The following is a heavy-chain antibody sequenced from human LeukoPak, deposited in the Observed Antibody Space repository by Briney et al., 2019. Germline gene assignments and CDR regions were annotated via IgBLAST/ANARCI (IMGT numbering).Heavy chain of an antibody. CDR3: ASLTYYYDSSGYYTLRDY. V-gene: IGHV4-39*01. CDR1: GGSISSSSYY. Sequence: SETLSLTCTVSGGSISSSSYYWGRIRQPPGKGLEWIGSIYNSGSTYYNPSLKSRVTISVDTSKNQFSLKLSSVTAADTAVYYCASLTYYYDSSGYYTLRDYWGQGTLVSVSS. J-gene: IGHJ4*02. CDR2: IYNSGST. D-gene: IGHD3-22*01.